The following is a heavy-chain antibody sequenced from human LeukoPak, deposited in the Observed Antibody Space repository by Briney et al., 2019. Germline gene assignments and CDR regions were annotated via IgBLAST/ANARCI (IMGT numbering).Heavy chain of an antibody. V-gene: IGHV1-46*01. CDR3: ASRRYSTATASNDVSQSVDY. J-gene: IGHJ4*02. D-gene: IGHD2-8*01. Sequence: ASVKVSCKASGYTFTSYYMHWVRQAPGQGLEWMGIINPSGGSTSYAQKFQGRVTMTRDTSTSTVYMELSSLRSEDTAVDYCASRRYSTATASNDVSQSVDYWGQGTLVTVSS. CDR2: INPSGGST. CDR1: GYTFTSYY.